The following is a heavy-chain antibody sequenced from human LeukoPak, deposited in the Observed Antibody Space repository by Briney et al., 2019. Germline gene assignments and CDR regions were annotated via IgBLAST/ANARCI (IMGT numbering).Heavy chain of an antibody. V-gene: IGHV3-23*01. CDR2: ISGSGGST. J-gene: IGHJ4*02. Sequence: GGSLRLSCAASGFTFSSYAMSWVRQAPGKGLEWVSAISGSGGSTYYADSVKGRFTISRDNSKNTLYLQMNSLRAGDTAVYYCAKNSASSSWYRSFDYWGQGTLVTVSS. CDR3: AKNSASSSWYRSFDY. D-gene: IGHD6-13*01. CDR1: GFTFSSYA.